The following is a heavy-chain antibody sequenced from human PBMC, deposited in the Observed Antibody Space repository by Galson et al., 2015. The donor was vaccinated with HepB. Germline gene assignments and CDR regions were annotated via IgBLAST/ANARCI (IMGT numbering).Heavy chain of an antibody. D-gene: IGHD6-19*01. J-gene: IGHJ4*02. CDR2: ISYDGNEK. CDR3: AKDRWTRRIALGGTDY. CDR1: GFTFSSCG. V-gene: IGHV3-30*18. Sequence: SLRLSCAASGFTFSSCGMHWVRQAPGKGLEWLAIISYDGNEKYYADSVEGRFTVSRDNSGNTLFLVMKNLRTDDTAVYYCAKDRWTRRIALGGTDYWGQGTLVTVSS.